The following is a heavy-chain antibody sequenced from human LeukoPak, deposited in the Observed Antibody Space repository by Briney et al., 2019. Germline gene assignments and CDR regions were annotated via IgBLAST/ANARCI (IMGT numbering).Heavy chain of an antibody. D-gene: IGHD1-26*01. CDR3: ARDGDSGFDY. Sequence: SETLSLTCTVSGGSISSYYWSWIRQPPGKGLEWIGYIYYSGSTNYNPSLKSRVTISVDTSKNQFSLKLSSVTAADTAVYYCARDGDSGFDYWGQGTLVTVSS. V-gene: IGHV4-59*01. CDR2: IYYSGST. CDR1: GGSISSYY. J-gene: IGHJ4*02.